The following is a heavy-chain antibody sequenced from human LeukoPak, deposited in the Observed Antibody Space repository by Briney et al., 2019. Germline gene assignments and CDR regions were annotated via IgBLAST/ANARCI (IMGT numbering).Heavy chain of an antibody. CDR2: IGTAGDT. D-gene: IGHD6-13*01. Sequence: HPGGSLRLSCAASGFTFSSYDMHWVRQATGKGLEWVSAIGTAGDTYHPGSVKGRFTISRENAKNSLYLQMNSLRAGDTAVYYCARARSWYSGYYYGMDVWGQGTTVTVSS. V-gene: IGHV3-13*01. J-gene: IGHJ6*02. CDR3: ARARSWYSGYYYGMDV. CDR1: GFTFSSYD.